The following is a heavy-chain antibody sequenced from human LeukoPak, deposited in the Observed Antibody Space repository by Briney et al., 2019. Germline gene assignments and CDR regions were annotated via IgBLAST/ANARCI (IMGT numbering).Heavy chain of an antibody. D-gene: IGHD3-10*01. Sequence: GESLKISCKGSGYRFTSYWNGWVRQMPGKGLEWMGIIYPSYSDTRYSPSFQGQVTISADKSIRPAYLQWSSLKASDTAMYYCARRSDYYGSGSYSDYWGQGTLVTVSS. CDR2: IYPSYSDT. V-gene: IGHV5-51*01. CDR1: GYRFTSYW. J-gene: IGHJ4*02. CDR3: ARRSDYYGSGSYSDY.